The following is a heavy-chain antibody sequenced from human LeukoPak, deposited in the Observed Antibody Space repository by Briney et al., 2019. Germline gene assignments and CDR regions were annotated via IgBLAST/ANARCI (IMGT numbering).Heavy chain of an antibody. D-gene: IGHD3-9*01. CDR3: ARVVSGLRYFDWSPDAFDI. CDR1: GFTFSSYS. V-gene: IGHV3-21*01. CDR2: ISSSSSYI. Sequence: GGSLRLSCAASGFTFSSYSMNWVRQAPGKGLEWVSSISSSSSYIYYADSVKGRFTISRDNAKNSLYLQMNSLRAEDTAVYYCARVVSGLRYFDWSPDAFDIWGQGTMVTVSS. J-gene: IGHJ3*02.